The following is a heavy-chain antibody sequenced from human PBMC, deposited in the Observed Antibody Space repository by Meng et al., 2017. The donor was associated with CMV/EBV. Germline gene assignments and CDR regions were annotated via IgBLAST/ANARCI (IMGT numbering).Heavy chain of an antibody. CDR3: ARGPTPHAY. J-gene: IGHJ4*02. Sequence: GGSLRLSCAASGFTFSSCAMHWVRQAPGKGLEWVAVISYDGSNKYYADSVKGRFTISRDISKNTLYLQMNSLRAEDTAVYYCARGPTPHAYWGQGTLVTVSS. V-gene: IGHV3-30-3*01. CDR2: ISYDGSNK. CDR1: GFTFSSCA.